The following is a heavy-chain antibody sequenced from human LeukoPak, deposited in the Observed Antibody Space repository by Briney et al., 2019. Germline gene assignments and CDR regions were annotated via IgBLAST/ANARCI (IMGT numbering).Heavy chain of an antibody. J-gene: IGHJ4*02. V-gene: IGHV3-30*18. CDR3: AKALRGYTSGNFDY. CDR2: ISYDGSNK. D-gene: IGHD5-24*01. CDR1: GFTFSSYG. Sequence: GGSLRLSCAASGFTFSSYGMHWVRQAPGKGLEWVAVISYDGSNKYYADSVKGRFTTSRDNSKNTLYLQMNSLRAEDTAVYYCAKALRGYTSGNFDYWGQGTLVTVSS.